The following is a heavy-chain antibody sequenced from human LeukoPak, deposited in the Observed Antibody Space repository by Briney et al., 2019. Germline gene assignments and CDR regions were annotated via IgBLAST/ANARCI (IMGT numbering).Heavy chain of an antibody. D-gene: IGHD4-11*01. CDR2: INPSGGST. CDR3: ARPSENYSNSSYWYFDL. Sequence: ASVKVSCKASGYTFTGYYMHWVRQAPGQGLEWMGIINPSGGSTSYAQKFQGRVTMTRDTSTSTVYMELSSLRSEDTAVYYCARPSENYSNSSYWYFDLWGRGTLVTVSS. CDR1: GYTFTGYY. J-gene: IGHJ2*01. V-gene: IGHV1-46*01.